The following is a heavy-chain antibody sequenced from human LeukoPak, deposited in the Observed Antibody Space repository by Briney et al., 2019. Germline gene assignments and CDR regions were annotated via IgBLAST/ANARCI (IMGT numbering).Heavy chain of an antibody. J-gene: IGHJ4*02. V-gene: IGHV4-39*01. CDR1: GCPLRRSKYF. CDR3: ARRVVATTSFDY. D-gene: IGHD5-12*01. Sequence: SGTPSLPCPVSGCPLRRSKYFRGWIRPPPGKGLEWIGSIYHAGSTYQNSSLKSRVTISVDTSKNQFSLKLSSVTAADTAVYYCARRVVATTSFDYWGQGILVTVSS. CDR2: IYHAGST.